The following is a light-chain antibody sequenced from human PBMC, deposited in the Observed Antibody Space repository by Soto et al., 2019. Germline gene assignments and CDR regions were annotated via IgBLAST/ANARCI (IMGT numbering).Light chain of an antibody. V-gene: IGLV1-40*01. J-gene: IGLJ1*01. Sequence: QPVLTQPPSVSGAQGQRVTISCTGSNSNIGAGYDVHWYQQLPGTAPKLLIYSDTNRPSGVPDRFSGSKSGTSASLAITGLQAEDEADYYCQSYDSSRRDVFGTGTKLTVL. CDR1: NSNIGAGYD. CDR3: QSYDSSRRDV. CDR2: SDT.